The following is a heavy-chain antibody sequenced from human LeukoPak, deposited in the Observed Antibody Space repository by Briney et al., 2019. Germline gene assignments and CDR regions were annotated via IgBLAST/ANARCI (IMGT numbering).Heavy chain of an antibody. J-gene: IGHJ4*02. D-gene: IGHD6-6*01. CDR1: GGTFSSYA. CDR3: AETGPYSSSSYFDY. Sequence: SVKVSYKDSGGTFSSYAIIRLRQAPGHPLEWMGRIIPILRIANYAQKFQGRVTITADKSTSTAYMELSSLRSEDTAVYYCAETGPYSSSSYFDYWGQGTLVTVSS. CDR2: IIPILRIA. V-gene: IGHV1-69*04.